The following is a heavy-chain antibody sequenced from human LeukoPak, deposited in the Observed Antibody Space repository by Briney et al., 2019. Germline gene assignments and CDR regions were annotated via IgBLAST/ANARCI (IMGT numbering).Heavy chain of an antibody. D-gene: IGHD3-22*01. CDR1: GGTFSSYA. CDR2: IIPILGIA. CDR3: AGPDGFYDSSGYYYYYGMDV. Sequence: GASVKVSCKASGGTFSSYAISWVRQAPGQGLEWMGRIIPILGIANYAQKFQGRVTITADKSTSTAYMELSSLRSEDTAVYYCAGPDGFYDSSGYYYYYGMDVWGQGTTVTVSS. J-gene: IGHJ6*02. V-gene: IGHV1-69*04.